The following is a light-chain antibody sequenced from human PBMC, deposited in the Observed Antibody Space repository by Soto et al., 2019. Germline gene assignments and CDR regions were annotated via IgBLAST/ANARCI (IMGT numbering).Light chain of an antibody. CDR3: QQYGSSPTWT. J-gene: IGKJ1*01. CDR1: QTINNN. CDR2: GAS. Sequence: PATLSVSPGQSETLSCRASQTINNNVAWYQLKDGQAPRLLIYGASTRATGIPDRLSGSGSGTDYTLTISRLEPDDSEVYYCQQYGSSPTWTFGQGGKVDIK. V-gene: IGKV3-20*01.